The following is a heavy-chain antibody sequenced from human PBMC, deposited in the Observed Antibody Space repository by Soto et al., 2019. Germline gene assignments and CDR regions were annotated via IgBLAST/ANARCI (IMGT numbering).Heavy chain of an antibody. V-gene: IGHV3-23*01. D-gene: IGHD2-2*01. J-gene: IGHJ5*02. CDR2: ISGSGGST. Sequence: EVQLLESGGGLVQPGGSLRLSCAASGFTFSSYAMSWVRQAPGKGLEWVSAISGSGGSTYYADSVKGRFTISRDNSKNTLYLQMNSLRAEDTAVYYCARGNCSSTSCSNWFDPWGQGTLVTVSS. CDR3: ARGNCSSTSCSNWFDP. CDR1: GFTFSSYA.